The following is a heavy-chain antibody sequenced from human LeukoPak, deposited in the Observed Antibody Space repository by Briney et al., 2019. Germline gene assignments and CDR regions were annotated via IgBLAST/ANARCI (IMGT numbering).Heavy chain of an antibody. CDR2: IKQYGSET. CDR1: GFTFSSYW. CDR3: ARGDVVGATLGYFDY. V-gene: IGHV3-7*01. J-gene: IGHJ4*02. D-gene: IGHD1-26*01. Sequence: GSLRLSCAASGFTFSSYWMTWVRQAPGKGLEWVANIKQYGSETYYVNSVKGRFTISRDNAKNSVYLQMNSLRAEDTAVYYCARGDVVGATLGYFDYWGQGTLVTVSS.